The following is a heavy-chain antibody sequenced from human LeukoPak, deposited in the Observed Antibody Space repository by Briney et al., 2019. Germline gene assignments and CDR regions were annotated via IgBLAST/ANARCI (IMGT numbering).Heavy chain of an antibody. Sequence: SETLSLTCAVYGGSFSGYYWSWIRQPPGKGLEWIGEINHSGSTNYNPSLKSRVTISVDTSKNQFSLKLSSVTAADTAVYYCARRTGTHLPNWLDPWGQGTLVTVSS. J-gene: IGHJ5*02. CDR3: ARRTGTHLPNWLDP. V-gene: IGHV4-34*01. D-gene: IGHD3-10*01. CDR1: GGSFSGYY. CDR2: INHSGST.